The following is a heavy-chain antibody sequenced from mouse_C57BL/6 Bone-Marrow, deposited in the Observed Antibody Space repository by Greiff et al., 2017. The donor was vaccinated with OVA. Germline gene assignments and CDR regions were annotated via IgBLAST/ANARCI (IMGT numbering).Heavy chain of an antibody. J-gene: IGHJ3*01. CDR1: GYTFTDYY. D-gene: IGHD1-1*01. Sequence: VQLQQSGPVLVKPGASVKMSCKASGYTFTDYYMNWVKQSHGKSLEWIGVINPYNGGTSYNQKFKGKATLTVDKSSSTAYMELNSLTSEDSAVYYCARDDYYGSSEFAYWGQGTLVTVSA. CDR3: ARDDYYGSSEFAY. CDR2: INPYNGGT. V-gene: IGHV1-19*01.